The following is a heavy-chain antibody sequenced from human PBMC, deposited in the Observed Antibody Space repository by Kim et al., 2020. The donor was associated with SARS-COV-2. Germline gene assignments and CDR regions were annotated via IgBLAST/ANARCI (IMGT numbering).Heavy chain of an antibody. Sequence: GGSLRLSCAASGFTFSSYAMHWVRQAPGKGLEWVAVISYDGSNKYYADSVKGRFTISRDNSKNTLYLQMNSLRAEDTAVYYCARGEDSSSWRLDYWGQGTLVTVSS. D-gene: IGHD6-13*01. CDR3: ARGEDSSSWRLDY. CDR1: GFTFSSYA. V-gene: IGHV3-30-3*01. CDR2: ISYDGSNK. J-gene: IGHJ4*02.